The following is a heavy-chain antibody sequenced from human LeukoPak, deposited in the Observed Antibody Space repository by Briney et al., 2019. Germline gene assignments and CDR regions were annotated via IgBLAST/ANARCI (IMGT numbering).Heavy chain of an antibody. J-gene: IGHJ4*02. Sequence: GGSLRLSCAASGFTFSSYSMNWVRQAPGKGLEWVSSISSSSSYIYYADSVKGRFTISRDNAKNSLYLQMNSLRAEDTAVYYCAKDRYYDSSGPSPIDYWGQGTLVTVSS. CDR1: GFTFSSYS. CDR2: ISSSSSYI. CDR3: AKDRYYDSSGPSPIDY. D-gene: IGHD3-22*01. V-gene: IGHV3-21*01.